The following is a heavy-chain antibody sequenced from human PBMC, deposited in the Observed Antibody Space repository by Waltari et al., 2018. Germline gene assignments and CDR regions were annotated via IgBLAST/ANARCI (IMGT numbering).Heavy chain of an antibody. V-gene: IGHV3-23*04. CDR1: GFTFSSYS. Sequence: EVQLVESGGGLVKPGGSLRLSCAASGFTFSSYSMNWVRQAPGKGLEWVSSISDIGYNTDYADSVKGRFTISRDNSKNTLYLQMNSLRAEDTAVYYCFTPFDYWGQGTLVTVSS. J-gene: IGHJ4*02. CDR2: ISDIGYNT. CDR3: FTPFDY.